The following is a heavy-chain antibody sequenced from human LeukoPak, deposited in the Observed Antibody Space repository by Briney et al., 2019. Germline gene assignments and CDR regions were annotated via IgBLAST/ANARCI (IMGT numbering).Heavy chain of an antibody. CDR3: ARDGTYSSSSFDY. D-gene: IGHD6-6*01. CDR1: GFTFSNAW. V-gene: IGHV3-74*01. Sequence: GGSLRLSCAASGFTFSNAWMSWVRQAPGKGLEWVGRINSDGSSTSYADSVKGRFTISRDNAKNTLYPQMNSLRAEDTAVYYCARDGTYSSSSFDYWGQGTLVTVSS. J-gene: IGHJ4*02. CDR2: INSDGSST.